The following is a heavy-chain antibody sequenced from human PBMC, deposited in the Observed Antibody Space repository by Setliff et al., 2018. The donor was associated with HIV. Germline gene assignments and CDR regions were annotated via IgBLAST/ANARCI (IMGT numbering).Heavy chain of an antibody. D-gene: IGHD3-10*01. CDR1: GGSFSDYY. V-gene: IGHV4-34*01. Sequence: SKTLSLTCAVYGGSFSDYYWSWIRQPPGKGLEWIGEINHSGSTNYNPSLKSRVTISVDTSKNQFSLRVTSVTAADTAVYFCARDRHSSGLGSYGPWGPGILVTVSS. CDR3: ARDRHSSGLGSYGP. J-gene: IGHJ5*02. CDR2: INHSGST.